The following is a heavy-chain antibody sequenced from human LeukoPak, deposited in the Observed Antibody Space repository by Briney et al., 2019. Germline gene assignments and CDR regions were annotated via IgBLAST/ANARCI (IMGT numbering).Heavy chain of an antibody. V-gene: IGHV7-4-1*02. CDR2: INTGTGNP. CDR3: ASFGAHSFDY. D-gene: IGHD3-10*01. Sequence: ASVKVSCKTSGYTFTSYAMNWVRQTPGQGLEFMGWINTGTGNPTYAQGFTGRFVFSLDTSVSTAYLQISTLKPEDTAVYYCASFGAHSFDYWGQGTLVTVSS. CDR1: GYTFTSYA. J-gene: IGHJ4*02.